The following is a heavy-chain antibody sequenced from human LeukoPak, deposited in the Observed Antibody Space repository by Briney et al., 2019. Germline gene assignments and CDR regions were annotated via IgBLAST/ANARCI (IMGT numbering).Heavy chain of an antibody. D-gene: IGHD3-22*01. CDR1: GFTFSTYW. Sequence: GGSLRLSCAASGFTFSTYWMTWVRQAPGKGLEWVGNIKGDGSEKYYVDSVKGRFTISRDNAKNSLYLQMNSLRAEDTAVYYCARVVRNYYYDSSGYYGEKGVFDYWGQGTLVTVSS. J-gene: IGHJ4*02. CDR3: ARVVRNYYYDSSGYYGEKGVFDY. V-gene: IGHV3-7*01. CDR2: IKGDGSEK.